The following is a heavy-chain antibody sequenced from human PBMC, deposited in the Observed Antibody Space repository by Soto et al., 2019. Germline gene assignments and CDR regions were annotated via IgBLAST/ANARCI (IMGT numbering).Heavy chain of an antibody. V-gene: IGHV3-30*18. CDR2: ISYDGSNK. Sequence: QVRLVESGGGVVQPGRSLRLSCAASGFTFSSYGMHWVRQAPGKGLEWVAVISYDGSNKYYADSVKGRFTISRDNSKNTLYLQMNSLRAEDTAVYYCAKETLSYGMDVWGQGTTVTVSS. CDR3: AKETLSYGMDV. CDR1: GFTFSSYG. J-gene: IGHJ6*02.